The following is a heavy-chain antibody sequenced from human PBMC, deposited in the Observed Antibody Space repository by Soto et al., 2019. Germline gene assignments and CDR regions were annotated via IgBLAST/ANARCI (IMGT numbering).Heavy chain of an antibody. D-gene: IGHD3-9*01. V-gene: IGHV3-74*01. CDR2: INSDGSST. J-gene: IGHJ6*03. Sequence: GGSLRLSCAASGFTFSSYWMHWVRQAPGKGLVWVSRINSDGSSTSYADSVKGRFTISRDNAKNTLYLQMNSLRAEDTAVYYCARPYYDILTGYSYYYYYYMDVWGKGTTVTVSS. CDR1: GFTFSSYW. CDR3: ARPYYDILTGYSYYYYYYMDV.